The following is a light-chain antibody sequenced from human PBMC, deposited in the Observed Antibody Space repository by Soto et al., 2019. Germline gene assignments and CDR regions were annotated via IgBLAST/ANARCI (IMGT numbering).Light chain of an antibody. CDR1: QTISNF. J-gene: IGKJ5*01. CDR3: QQNFHTPPA. CDR2: GAS. V-gene: IGKV1-39*01. Sequence: DIPMTQSPSSLSASVGDRVTITCRASQTISNFLNWYQQKPGKAPKVLIHGASTLQTGVPSRFTGSGSGTEFTLTISSLQPEDFATYYCQQNFHTPPAFGQGTRLEIK.